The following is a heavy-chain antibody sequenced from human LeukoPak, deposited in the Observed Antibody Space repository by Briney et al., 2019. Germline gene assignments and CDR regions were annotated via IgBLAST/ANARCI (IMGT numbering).Heavy chain of an antibody. CDR1: GFTFSSYE. CDR2: ISSSGSTI. CDR3: AREGPDDYYYGMDV. J-gene: IGHJ6*02. Sequence: PGGSLRLSCAASGFTFSSYEMNWVRQAPGKGLEWVSYISSSGSTIYYADSVKGRFTISRDNAKNSLSLQMNSLRAKDTAVYYCAREGPDDYYYGMDVWGQGTTVTVSS. V-gene: IGHV3-48*03.